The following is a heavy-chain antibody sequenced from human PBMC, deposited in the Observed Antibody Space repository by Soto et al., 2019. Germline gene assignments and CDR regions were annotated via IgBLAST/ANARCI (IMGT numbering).Heavy chain of an antibody. CDR1: GFTFSSYG. Sequence: PGGSLRLSCAASGFTFSSYGMHWVRQAPGKGLEWVAVIWYDGSNKYYADSVKGRFTISRDNSKNTLYLQMNSLRAEDTAVYYCARDPGRYCSGGSCHMFDYWGQGTLVTVSS. CDR3: ARDPGRYCSGGSCHMFDY. CDR2: IWYDGSNK. D-gene: IGHD2-15*01. J-gene: IGHJ4*02. V-gene: IGHV3-33*01.